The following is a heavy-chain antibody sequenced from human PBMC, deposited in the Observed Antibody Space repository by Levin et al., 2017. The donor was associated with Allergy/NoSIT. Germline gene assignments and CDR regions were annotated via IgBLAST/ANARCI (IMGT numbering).Heavy chain of an antibody. D-gene: IGHD6-19*01. CDR2: IDRDDDK. J-gene: IGHJ6*02. CDR1: GFSLSTSGMC. V-gene: IGHV2-70*01. Sequence: SGPTLVKPTQTLTLTCTFSGFSLSTSGMCVSWIRQPPGKALEWLALIDRDDDKYYSTSLKTRLTISQDTSKSQVVLTMTNMDPVDTPTYYCARRQEYSSGWYGNYYYGMDVWGQGTTVTVSS. CDR3: ARRQEYSSGWYGNYYYGMDV.